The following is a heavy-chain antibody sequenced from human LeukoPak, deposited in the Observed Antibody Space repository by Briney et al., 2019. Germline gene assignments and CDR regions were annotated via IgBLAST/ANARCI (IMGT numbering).Heavy chain of an antibody. CDR2: IKKDGSEK. V-gene: IGHV3-7*03. J-gene: IGHJ3*02. D-gene: IGHD3-3*02. CDR1: GFTFSSYW. CDR3: ARDTVRGSHFSDAFDI. Sequence: GGSLRLSCAASGFTFSSYWMSWVRQAPGKGLEWVANIKKDGSEKYYVDSVKGRFTISTDNAKTSLYLQMNSLRAEDTAVYYCARDTVRGSHFSDAFDIWGQGTMVTVSS.